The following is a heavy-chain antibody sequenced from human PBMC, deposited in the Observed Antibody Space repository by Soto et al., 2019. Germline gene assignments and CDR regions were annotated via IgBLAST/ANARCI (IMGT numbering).Heavy chain of an antibody. CDR3: ARGLHSLFDY. J-gene: IGHJ4*02. CDR1: GFTFSNYG. D-gene: IGHD2-21*01. CDR2: IWYDGNNK. V-gene: IGHV3-33*01. Sequence: GGSLRLSCAASGFTFSNYGMHWVRQAPGKGLERVAVIWYDGNNKYYADSVKGRFTISRDNSNNTLYVQMTSLRAEDTAVYYCARGLHSLFDYWGQGTLVTVSS.